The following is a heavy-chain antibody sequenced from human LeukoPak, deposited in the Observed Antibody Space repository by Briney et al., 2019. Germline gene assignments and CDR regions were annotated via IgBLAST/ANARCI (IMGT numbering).Heavy chain of an antibody. Sequence: GGSLRLSCAVSGFTFSTYWMSWVRQAPGKGLEWVANIRQDGGAKYYVDSVRGRFTISRDSAKNSLYLQMNSLRAEDTGVYYCATSSDAPANIWGQGTLVTVSS. CDR3: ATSSDAPANI. CDR2: IRQDGGAK. D-gene: IGHD2-2*01. J-gene: IGHJ4*02. V-gene: IGHV3-7*01. CDR1: GFTFSTYW.